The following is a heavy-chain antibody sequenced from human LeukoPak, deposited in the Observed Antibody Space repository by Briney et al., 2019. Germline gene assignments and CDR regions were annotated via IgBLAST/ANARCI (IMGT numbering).Heavy chain of an antibody. J-gene: IGHJ3*02. CDR1: GYTFTSYG. Sequence: ASVKVSCEASGYTFTSYGISWVRQAPGQGLEWMGWISAYNGNTNYAQKLQGRVTMTTDTSTSTAYMELRSLRSDDTAVYYCARVGVYDSSGYYSSDAFDIWGQGTMVTVSS. CDR3: ARVGVYDSSGYYSSDAFDI. V-gene: IGHV1-18*01. D-gene: IGHD3-22*01. CDR2: ISAYNGNT.